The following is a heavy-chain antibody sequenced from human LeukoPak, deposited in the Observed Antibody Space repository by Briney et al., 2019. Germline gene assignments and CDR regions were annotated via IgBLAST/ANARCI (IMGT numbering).Heavy chain of an antibody. J-gene: IGHJ6*02. CDR2: ISGSGGAGT. CDR1: GFTFSSYA. CDR3: VKDRGGSPFYGMDV. V-gene: IGHV3-23*01. Sequence: GGSLRLSCAGSGFTFSSYAMSWVRQAPGKGLEWVSTISGSGGAGTYYADSVKGRFTVSRDNSRNTLYLPMNSLRAEDTAVYYCVKDRGGSPFYGMDVWGQGTSVTVSS. D-gene: IGHD1-26*01.